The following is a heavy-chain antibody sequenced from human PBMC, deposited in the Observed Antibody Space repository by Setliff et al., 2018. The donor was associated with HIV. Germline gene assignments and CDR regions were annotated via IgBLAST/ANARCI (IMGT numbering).Heavy chain of an antibody. V-gene: IGHV4-30-4*08. CDR1: GGSVSSGDYY. CDR2: IYYSGST. CDR3: ARMYSSTWYKGGNWFDP. J-gene: IGHJ5*02. D-gene: IGHD6-13*01. Sequence: LSLTCTVSGGSVSSGDYYWTWVHQSPGKGLEWIGYIYYSGSTYYNPSLKSRVTISVDTSKNQFSLKLSSVTAADTAVYYRARMYSSTWYKGGNWFDPWGQGILVTVSS.